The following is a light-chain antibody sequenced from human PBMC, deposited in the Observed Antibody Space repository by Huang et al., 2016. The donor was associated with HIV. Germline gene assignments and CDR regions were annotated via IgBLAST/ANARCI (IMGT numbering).Light chain of an antibody. V-gene: IGKV2-28*01. J-gene: IGKJ2*01. Sequence: DIVMTQSPLSLPVTPGEPASISCRSSQSLLHSTGYNYLGWYLQKQGQSPQLLIYLGSSRACGVPDRFSGSGSGTDFTLKISRAEAEDVGVYYCMQALQTPYTFGQGTKLEIK. CDR1: QSLLHSTGYNY. CDR3: MQALQTPYT. CDR2: LGS.